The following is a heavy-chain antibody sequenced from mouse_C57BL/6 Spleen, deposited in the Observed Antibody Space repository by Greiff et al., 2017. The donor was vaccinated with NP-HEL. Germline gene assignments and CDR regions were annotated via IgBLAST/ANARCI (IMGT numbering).Heavy chain of an antibody. V-gene: IGHV5-17*01. J-gene: IGHJ4*01. CDR3: ARGIYYDYDGGYALDY. CDR1: GFTFSDYG. Sequence: EVKLVESGGGLVKPGGSLKLSCAASGFTFSDYGMHWVRQAPEKGLEWVAYISSGSSTFYYADTVKGRFTISRSKDKYPLFLQMTSLRYEDTDMYYCARGIYYDYDGGYALDYWGQGTSVTVSS. CDR2: ISSGSSTF. D-gene: IGHD2-4*01.